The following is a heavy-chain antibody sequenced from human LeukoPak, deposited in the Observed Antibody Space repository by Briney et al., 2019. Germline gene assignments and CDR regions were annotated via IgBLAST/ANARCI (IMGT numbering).Heavy chain of an antibody. D-gene: IGHD3-3*01. J-gene: IGHJ4*02. CDR2: IRYDESNK. Sequence: GGSLRLSCAASGFTFSGYGMHWVRQAPGKGLEWVAFIRYDESNKYYADSVKGRLTISRDNSKNTLYLQMNSLRAEDTAVYYCAKDRHVLRFLECPHWGQGTLVTVSS. V-gene: IGHV3-30*02. CDR1: GFTFSGYG. CDR3: AKDRHVLRFLECPH.